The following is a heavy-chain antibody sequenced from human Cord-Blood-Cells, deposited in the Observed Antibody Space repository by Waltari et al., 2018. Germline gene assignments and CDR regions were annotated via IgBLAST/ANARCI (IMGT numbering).Heavy chain of an antibody. J-gene: IGHJ5*02. CDR2: IYYSGIT. Sequence: QLQLQESGPGLVKPSETLSLTCTVSGGSISSSSYYWGWIRQPPGKGLEWIGSIYYSGITYYTPSLKSRVTISVDTSKNQFSLKLSSVTAADTAVYYCARRVRDGHYNWFDPWGQGTLVTVSS. CDR3: ARRVRDGHYNWFDP. CDR1: GGSISSSSYY. V-gene: IGHV4-39*01.